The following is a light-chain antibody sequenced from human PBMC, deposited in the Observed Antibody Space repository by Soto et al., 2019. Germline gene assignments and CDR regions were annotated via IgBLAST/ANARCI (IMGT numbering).Light chain of an antibody. V-gene: IGKV3-11*01. J-gene: IGKJ4*01. Sequence: EIVLTQSPATLSLSPGERGTLSCRASQSVSSYLAWYQQKPGQAPRLLIYDASNRATGIPARFSGSGSGTDFTLTISSLEPEDFAVYYCQQRSNWPLLTFGGGTKVEI. CDR2: DAS. CDR3: QQRSNWPLLT. CDR1: QSVSSY.